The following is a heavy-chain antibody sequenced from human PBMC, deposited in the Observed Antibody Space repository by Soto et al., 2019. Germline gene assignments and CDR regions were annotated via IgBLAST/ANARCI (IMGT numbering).Heavy chain of an antibody. D-gene: IGHD3-10*01. CDR3: AKKGYYPSGKINLFDS. Sequence: SETLSLTCAVSGYSINSDYYWGWIRQPPGKGLEWIGSVDHSGRTYYSPSLRSRLTIFIDTSKNQFSLRLTSVTAADTAMYFCAKKGYYPSGKINLFDSWGLGTLVTVSS. CDR1: GYSINSDYY. CDR2: VDHSGRT. J-gene: IGHJ4*02. V-gene: IGHV4-38-2*01.